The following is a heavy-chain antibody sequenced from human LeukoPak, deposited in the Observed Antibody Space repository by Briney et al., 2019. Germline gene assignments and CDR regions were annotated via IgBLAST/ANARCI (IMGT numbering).Heavy chain of an antibody. CDR3: AQQVGYCSSGNCYFTY. Sequence: GGSLRLSCAASGLTFSSHWMHWVRQAPGKGLVWVSRITNDGSSTTYADSVKGRFTVSRDNSKNTLYLQMNSLRAEDAAVYYCAQQVGYCSSGNCYFTYWGQGTLVTVSS. J-gene: IGHJ1*01. CDR2: ITNDGSST. CDR1: GLTFSSHW. V-gene: IGHV3-74*01. D-gene: IGHD2-15*01.